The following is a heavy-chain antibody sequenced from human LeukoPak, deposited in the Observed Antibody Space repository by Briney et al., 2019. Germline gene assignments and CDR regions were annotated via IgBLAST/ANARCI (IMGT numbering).Heavy chain of an antibody. CDR2: IYSGGST. J-gene: IGHJ4*02. CDR3: ARDRAGGATGY. V-gene: IGHV3-53*01. Sequence: GGSLRLSCAASGFTVSSNYMSWVRQAPGKRLEWVSVIYSGGSTYYADSVKGRFTISRDNSKNTLYLQMNSLRAEDTAVYYCARDRAGGATGYWGQGTLVTVSS. D-gene: IGHD1-26*01. CDR1: GFTVSSNY.